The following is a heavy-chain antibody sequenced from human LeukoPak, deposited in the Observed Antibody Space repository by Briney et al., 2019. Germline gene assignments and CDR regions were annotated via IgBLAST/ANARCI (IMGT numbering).Heavy chain of an antibody. J-gene: IGHJ3*01. CDR3: AKGGARYSHSSGLYAFDV. CDR2: IYYSGST. V-gene: IGHV4-39*01. D-gene: IGHD3-22*01. CDR1: GDSVSSTGYY. Sequence: PSETLSLTCTVSGDSVSSTGYYWGWIRQPPGTGLEWIGTIYYSGSTYYNPSLKSRVTMSEDTSRNQFSLRLSSVNAADTAVYYCAKGGARYSHSSGLYAFDVWGQGTMVTVSS.